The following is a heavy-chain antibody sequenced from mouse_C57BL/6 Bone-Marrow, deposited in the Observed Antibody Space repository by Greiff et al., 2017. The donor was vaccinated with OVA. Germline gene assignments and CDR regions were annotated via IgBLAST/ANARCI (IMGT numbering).Heavy chain of an antibody. Sequence: VQLQQSGAELARPGASVKLSCKASGYTFTSYGISWVKQRTGQGLEWIGEIYPRSGNTYYNEKFKGKATLTADKSSSTAYMELRSLTSEDSAVYFCARDAGRWFAYWGQGTLVTVSA. V-gene: IGHV1-81*01. J-gene: IGHJ3*01. CDR3: ARDAGRWFAY. CDR1: GYTFTSYG. CDR2: IYPRSGNT. D-gene: IGHD3-3*01.